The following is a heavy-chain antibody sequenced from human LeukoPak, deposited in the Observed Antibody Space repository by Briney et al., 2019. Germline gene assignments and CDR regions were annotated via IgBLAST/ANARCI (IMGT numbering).Heavy chain of an antibody. CDR3: ATVVEDIVVVPAAIGTEYFQH. J-gene: IGHJ1*01. D-gene: IGHD2-2*02. CDR2: FDPEDGET. Sequence: ASVKVSCKVSGYTLTELSMHWVRQAPGKGLEWMGGFDPEDGETIYAQKFQGRVTMTEDTSTDTAYMELSSLRSEDTAVYYCATVVEDIVVVPAAIGTEYFQHCGQGTLVTVSS. V-gene: IGHV1-24*01. CDR1: GYTLTELS.